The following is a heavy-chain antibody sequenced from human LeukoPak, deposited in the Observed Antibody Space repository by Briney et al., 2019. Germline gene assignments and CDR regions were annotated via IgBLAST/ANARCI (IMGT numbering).Heavy chain of an antibody. D-gene: IGHD3-10*01. Sequence: SGGSLRLSCAASGFTFDDYAMHWVRQAPGKGLEWVSLITGDGGGTYYADSVKGRFTISGDNSKNSLYLQMNSLRTEDTALYYCAKDIGGRGVIITAYYFDYWGQGTLVTVSS. V-gene: IGHV3-43*02. CDR3: AKDIGGRGVIITAYYFDY. CDR1: GFTFDDYA. CDR2: ITGDGGGT. J-gene: IGHJ4*02.